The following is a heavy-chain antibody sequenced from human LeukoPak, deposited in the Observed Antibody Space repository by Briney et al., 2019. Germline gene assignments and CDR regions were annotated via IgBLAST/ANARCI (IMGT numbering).Heavy chain of an antibody. J-gene: IGHJ4*02. Sequence: PGGSLRLSCAASGFTFSNAWMSWVRQAPGKGLEWVAVISYDGSNKYYADSVKGRFTISRDNSKNTLYLQMNSLRAEDTAVYYCARDSTYWGQGTLVTVSS. D-gene: IGHD2/OR15-2a*01. V-gene: IGHV3-30-3*01. CDR1: GFTFSNAW. CDR3: ARDSTY. CDR2: ISYDGSNK.